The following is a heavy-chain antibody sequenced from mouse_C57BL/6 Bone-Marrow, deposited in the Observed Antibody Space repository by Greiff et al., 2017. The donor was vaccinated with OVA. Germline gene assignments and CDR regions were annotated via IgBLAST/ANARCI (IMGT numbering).Heavy chain of an antibody. D-gene: IGHD2-2*01. J-gene: IGHJ3*01. Sequence: QVQLKQSGAELVRPGASVTLSCKASGYTFTDYEMHWVKQTPVHGLEWIGAIDPETGGTAYNQKFKGKAILTADKSSSTAYMELRSLTSEDSAVYYCTGGYDIAYWGQGTLVTVSA. CDR1: GYTFTDYE. CDR2: IDPETGGT. CDR3: TGGYDIAY. V-gene: IGHV1-15*01.